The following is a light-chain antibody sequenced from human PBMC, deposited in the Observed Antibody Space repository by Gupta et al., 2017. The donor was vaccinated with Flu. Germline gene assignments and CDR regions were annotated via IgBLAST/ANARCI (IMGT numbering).Light chain of an antibody. CDR1: SSNVGIND. V-gene: IGLV1-44*01. J-gene: IGLJ3*02. CDR3: AGWDDRLKGL. CDR2: DDT. Sequence: QSALTQPPSVSATPGQRVTISCSGSSSNVGINDVFWYQQLHGAAPKLLIFDDTQRPAGVPDRFAGSKSGSSASLDISGLQPDDDADYYGAGWDDRLKGLFGGGTKVTVL.